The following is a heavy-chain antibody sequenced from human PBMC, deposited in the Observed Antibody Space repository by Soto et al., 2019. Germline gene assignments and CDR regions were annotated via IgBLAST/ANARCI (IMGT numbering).Heavy chain of an antibody. J-gene: IGHJ4*02. CDR3: ARGVYGYNPHFDY. CDR2: ISSSSSYI. V-gene: IGHV3-21*01. D-gene: IGHD5-12*01. Sequence: PGGSLRLSCAASGFTFSSYSMNWVRQAPGKGLEWVSSISSSSSYIYYADSVKGRFTISRDNAKNSLYLQMNSLRAEDTAVYYCARGVYGYNPHFDYWGQGTLVTVSS. CDR1: GFTFSSYS.